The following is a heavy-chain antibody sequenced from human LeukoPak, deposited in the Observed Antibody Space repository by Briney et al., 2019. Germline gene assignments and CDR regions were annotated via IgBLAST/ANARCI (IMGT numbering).Heavy chain of an antibody. V-gene: IGHV3-33*06. CDR2: IWYDGSHD. CDR3: AKEGDYCSSSGCHKRGIDY. Sequence: GGSLRLSCAASGFTFSHYAMRWVRQAPGKGLEWVAVIWYDGSHDTYTDSVKGRFTVSRDNFKNALHLQMNSLRVEDTAVYYCAKEGDYCSSSGCHKRGIDYWGQGTLVTVSS. J-gene: IGHJ4*02. CDR1: GFTFSHYA. D-gene: IGHD2-2*01.